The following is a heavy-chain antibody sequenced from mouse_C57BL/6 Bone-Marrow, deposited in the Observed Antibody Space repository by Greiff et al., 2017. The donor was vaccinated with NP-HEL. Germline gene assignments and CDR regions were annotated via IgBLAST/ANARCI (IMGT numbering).Heavy chain of an antibody. CDR1: GYSITSDY. Sequence: EVQLQESGPGLAKPSQTLSLTCSVTGYSITSDYWNWIRKFPGNKLEYMGYISYSGSTNYNPSLKSRISITRDTSKNQYYLQLNSVTTEDTATYYCARSPLWLRRNYYAMDYWGQGTSVTVSS. D-gene: IGHD2-2*01. J-gene: IGHJ4*01. CDR2: ISYSGST. V-gene: IGHV3-8*01. CDR3: ARSPLWLRRNYYAMDY.